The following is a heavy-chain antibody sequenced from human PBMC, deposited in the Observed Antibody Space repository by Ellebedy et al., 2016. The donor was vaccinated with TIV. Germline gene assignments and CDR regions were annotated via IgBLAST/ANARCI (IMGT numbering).Heavy chain of an antibody. Sequence: GESLKISCAASGFTFSTAGMTWVRQAPGKGLEWVATVSRGREAYYADPFKGRFFISRDNDLNSVFLQLNNLRVKDTAVYYCSRDGREWSRDCWGQGTLVTVSS. J-gene: IGHJ4*02. V-gene: IGHV3-21*06. CDR3: SRDGREWSRDC. D-gene: IGHD3-3*01. CDR2: VSRGREA. CDR1: GFTFSTAG.